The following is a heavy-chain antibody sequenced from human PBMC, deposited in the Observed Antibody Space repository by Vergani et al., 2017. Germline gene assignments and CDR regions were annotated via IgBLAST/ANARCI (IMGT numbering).Heavy chain of an antibody. J-gene: IGHJ4*02. Sequence: EVQLLESGGGLVQPGGSLRLSCAASGFTFSSYAMSWVRQAPGKGLEWVSAISGSGGSTYYADSVKGRFTISRDNAKNSLYLQMNSLRAEDTAVYYCARDHYRYFDYWGQGTLVTVSS. V-gene: IGHV3-23*01. CDR2: ISGSGGST. CDR3: ARDHYRYFDY. D-gene: IGHD1-26*01. CDR1: GFTFSSYA.